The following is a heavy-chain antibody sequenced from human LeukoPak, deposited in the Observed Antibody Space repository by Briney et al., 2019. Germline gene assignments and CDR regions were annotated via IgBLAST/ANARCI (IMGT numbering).Heavy chain of an antibody. CDR3: ARDGYDSSGYPFDY. D-gene: IGHD3-22*01. J-gene: IGHJ4*02. CDR1: GFTFSSYG. Sequence: GGSLRLSCAASGFTFSSYGMHWVRQAPGKGLEWVAFIRYDGSNKYYADSVKGRFTISRDNSKNTLYLQMNSLRADDTAVYYCARDGYDSSGYPFDYWGQGTLVTVSS. CDR2: IRYDGSNK. V-gene: IGHV3-30*02.